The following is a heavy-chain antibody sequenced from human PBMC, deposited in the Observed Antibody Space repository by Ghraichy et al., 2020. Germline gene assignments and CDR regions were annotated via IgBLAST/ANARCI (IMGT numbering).Heavy chain of an antibody. V-gene: IGHV3-7*01. J-gene: IGHJ4*02. CDR1: GFTFSSYW. CDR2: IKQDGSEK. CDR3: ARDKTYGSGWPFFDY. Sequence: LSLTCAASGFTFSSYWMSWVRQAPGKGLEWVANIKQDGSEKYYVDSVKGRFTISRDNAKNSLYLQMNSLRAEDTAVYYCARDKTYGSGWPFFDYWGQGILVTVSS. D-gene: IGHD6-19*01.